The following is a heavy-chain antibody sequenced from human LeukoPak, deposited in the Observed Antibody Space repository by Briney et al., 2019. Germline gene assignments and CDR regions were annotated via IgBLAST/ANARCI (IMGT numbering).Heavy chain of an antibody. CDR3: ARHARYSNYRSGFD. D-gene: IGHD4-11*01. CDR2: IYYSGST. CDR1: GGSISSSSYY. Sequence: SETLSLTCTVSGGSISSSSYYWGWIRQPPGKGLEWIGSIYYSGSTYYNPSLKSRVTISVDTSKNQFSLKLSSVTAADTAVYYCARHARYSNYRSGFDWGQGTLVTVSS. V-gene: IGHV4-39*01. J-gene: IGHJ4*02.